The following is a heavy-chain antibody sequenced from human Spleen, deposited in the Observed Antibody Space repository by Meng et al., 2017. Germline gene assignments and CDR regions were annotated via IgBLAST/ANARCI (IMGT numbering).Heavy chain of an antibody. CDR2: INPSGGST. CDR3: ARGQLPLRYFDPRDAFDI. V-gene: IGHV1-46*01. Sequence: ASVKVSCKGIGYNLTNYYMHWVRQAPGQGLEWMGIINPSGGSTSYAQKFQGRVTMTRDTSTSTVYMELSSLRSEDTAVYYCARGQLPLRYFDPRDAFDIWGQGTMVTVSS. CDR1: GYNLTNYY. J-gene: IGHJ3*02. D-gene: IGHD3-9*01.